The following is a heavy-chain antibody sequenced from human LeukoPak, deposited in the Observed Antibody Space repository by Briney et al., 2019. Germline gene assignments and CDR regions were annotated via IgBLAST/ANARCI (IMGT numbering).Heavy chain of an antibody. Sequence: PSETLSLTCAVYGGSFSGYHWTWIRQSPGKGLEWIGDINPSGSTYYNPPLKSRLTISVDTSKNQFSLKLRSVTAAYTSVYYCARGRHDITMIVVVMTSVSYYLDVWGKGTTVTVS. J-gene: IGHJ6*03. CDR3: ARGRHDITMIVVVMTSVSYYLDV. D-gene: IGHD3-22*01. V-gene: IGHV4-34*01. CDR1: GGSFSGYH. CDR2: INPSGST.